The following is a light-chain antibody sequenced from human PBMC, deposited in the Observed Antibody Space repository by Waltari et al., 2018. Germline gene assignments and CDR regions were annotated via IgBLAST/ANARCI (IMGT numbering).Light chain of an antibody. J-gene: IGKJ1*01. CDR2: WAS. CDR3: QQNYSTPLT. CDR1: QSVLYSSNNKNY. V-gene: IGKV4-1*01. Sequence: DIVMTQSPDSLAVSLGERATLNCKSSQSVLYSSNNKNYLAWYQQKPGQPPKLLIYWASTRESGVPDRFSGSGSGAEFTLTISSLQAEDVAVYYCQQNYSTPLTFGQGTKVESK.